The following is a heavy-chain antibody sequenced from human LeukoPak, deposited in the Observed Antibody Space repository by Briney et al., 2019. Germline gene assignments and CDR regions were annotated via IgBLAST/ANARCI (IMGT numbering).Heavy chain of an antibody. J-gene: IGHJ5*02. CDR1: RFTFSPYW. Sequence: GGSLRLSCAASRFTFSPYWMHWVRQAPGKGLVWVSRINSDGSTTTYADSVKGRFTISRDNAKNTLYLQMNSLRAEDTAVYYCASTPGGYAYWLDPWGQGTLVTVSS. CDR2: INSDGSTT. CDR3: ASTPGGYAYWLDP. D-gene: IGHD5-12*01. V-gene: IGHV3-74*01.